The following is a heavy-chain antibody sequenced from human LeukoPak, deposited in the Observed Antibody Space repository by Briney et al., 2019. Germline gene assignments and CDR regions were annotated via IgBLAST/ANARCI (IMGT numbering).Heavy chain of an antibody. J-gene: IGHJ4*02. Sequence: GRSLRLSCAASGFTFSNYGMHWVRQAPGKGLEWVAVIWYDESNKYYEDSVKGRLTISRDNSKNTLYLQMNSLRAEDTAVYYCARDSSSGVRYFDYWGQGTLVTVSS. V-gene: IGHV3-33*01. CDR2: IWYDESNK. D-gene: IGHD6-25*01. CDR1: GFTFSNYG. CDR3: ARDSSSGVRYFDY.